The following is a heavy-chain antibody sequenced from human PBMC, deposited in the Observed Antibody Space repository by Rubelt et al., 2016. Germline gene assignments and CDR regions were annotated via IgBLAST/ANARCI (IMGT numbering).Heavy chain of an antibody. Sequence: SYGMHWVRQAPGKGLEWVAVIWYDGSNKYYADSVKGRFTISRDNSKNTLYTDMNNLRLEDTAVYYCARDPGGANYDILTAYSWFAHWGQGTLVVVSS. CDR1: SYG. D-gene: IGHD3-9*01. J-gene: IGHJ1*01. V-gene: IGHV3-33*01. CDR2: IWYDGSNK. CDR3: ARDPGGANYDILTAYSWFAH.